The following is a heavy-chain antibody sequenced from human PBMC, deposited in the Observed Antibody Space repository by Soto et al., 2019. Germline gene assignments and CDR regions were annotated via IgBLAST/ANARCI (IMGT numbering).Heavy chain of an antibody. V-gene: IGHV1-69*01. D-gene: IGHD3-22*01. CDR1: GGTFSTYT. CDR2: IIPIFGTP. J-gene: IGHJ4*02. Sequence: QVQLVQSGAEVRKPGSSVRVSCKASGGTFSTYTFSWVRQAPGQGLEWMGGIIPIFGTPNYAQKFQDRVTITADESTSTTYIKLSSLRSEDTAVYYCARDEGSSDSGGYVYWGQGTLVTVSS. CDR3: ARDEGSSDSGGYVY.